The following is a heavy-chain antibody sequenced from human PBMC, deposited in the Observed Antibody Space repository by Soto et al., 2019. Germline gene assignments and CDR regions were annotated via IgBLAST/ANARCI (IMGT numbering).Heavy chain of an antibody. D-gene: IGHD2-2*02. V-gene: IGHV3-21*01. CDR3: ARDLRIVVVPAAIGYYYGMDV. Sequence: EVQLVESGGGLVKPGGSLRLSCAASGFTFSSYSMNWVRQAPGKGLEWVSSISSSSSYMYYADSVKGRFTISRDNAKNSLYLQMNSLRAEDTAVYYCARDLRIVVVPAAIGYYYGMDVWGQGTTVTVSS. CDR1: GFTFSSYS. J-gene: IGHJ6*02. CDR2: ISSSSSYM.